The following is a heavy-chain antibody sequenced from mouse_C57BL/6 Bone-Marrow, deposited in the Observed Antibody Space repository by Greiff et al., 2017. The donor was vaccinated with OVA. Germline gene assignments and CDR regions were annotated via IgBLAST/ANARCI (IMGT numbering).Heavy chain of an antibody. Sequence: EVKLMESGPELAKPGASVKIPCKASGYTFTDYNMDWVKQSHGKSLEWIGDINSNNGGTIYNQKFKGKATLTVDTSSSTAYMELRSLTSEDTAVYYCARGGYYDYDGGAWFAYWGQGTLVTVSA. CDR1: GYTFTDYN. J-gene: IGHJ3*01. D-gene: IGHD2-4*01. CDR3: ARGGYYDYDGGAWFAY. V-gene: IGHV1-18*01. CDR2: INSNNGGT.